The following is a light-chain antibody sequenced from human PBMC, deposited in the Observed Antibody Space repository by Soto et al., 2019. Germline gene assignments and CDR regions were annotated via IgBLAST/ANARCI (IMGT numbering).Light chain of an antibody. CDR3: QQYYSTPLT. J-gene: IGKJ2*01. CDR1: QSVLYSSNNKNY. CDR2: WAS. Sequence: DIVMTQSPDSLAVSLGERATINCKSSQSVLYSSNNKNYLAWYQQKPGQPPKRLIYWASTRESGVPDRFSGSGSKTDFPLSIRSLQAEDVAGYICQQYYSTPLTFGKGTKLEIK. V-gene: IGKV4-1*01.